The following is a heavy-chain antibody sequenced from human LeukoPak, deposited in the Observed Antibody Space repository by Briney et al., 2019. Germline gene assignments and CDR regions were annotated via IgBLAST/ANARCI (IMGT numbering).Heavy chain of an antibody. CDR2: IYYSGST. Sequence: PSETLSLTCTVSGGSISSSSYYWGWIRQPPGKGLEWIGSIYYSGSTYYNPSLKSRVTISVDTSKNQFSLKLSSVTAADTAVYYCGAFGVVTAFDYWGQGTLVTVSS. D-gene: IGHD3-3*01. J-gene: IGHJ4*02. CDR3: GAFGVVTAFDY. CDR1: GGSISSSSYY. V-gene: IGHV4-39*07.